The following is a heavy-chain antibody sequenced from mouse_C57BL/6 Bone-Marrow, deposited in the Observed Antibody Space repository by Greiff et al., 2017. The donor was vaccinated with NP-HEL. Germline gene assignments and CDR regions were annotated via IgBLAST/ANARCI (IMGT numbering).Heavy chain of an antibody. Sequence: EVQRVESGGGLVQPGGSLKLSCAASGFTFSDYYMYWVRQTPEKRLEWVAYISNGGGSTYYPDTVKGRFTISRDNANNTLYLQMSRLKSEDTAMYYCARSRYDGNFDVWGTGTTVTVSA. V-gene: IGHV5-12*01. D-gene: IGHD2-12*01. CDR2: ISNGGGST. CDR1: GFTFSDYY. J-gene: IGHJ1*03. CDR3: ARSRYDGNFDV.